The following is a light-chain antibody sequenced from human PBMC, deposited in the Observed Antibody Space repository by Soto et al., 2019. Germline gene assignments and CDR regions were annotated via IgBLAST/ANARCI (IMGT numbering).Light chain of an antibody. CDR1: QSVSSY. CDR3: QQYSNWPPLYT. CDR2: DAS. Sequence: EIVMTQSPATLSVSPGERATLSCRASQSVSSYLAWYQQKPGLPPRLLIYDASTRATGIPGRFSGSGSGTDFTLPISSLQSADFAVYYCQQYSNWPPLYTFGRGTKLEIK. J-gene: IGKJ2*01. V-gene: IGKV3-15*01.